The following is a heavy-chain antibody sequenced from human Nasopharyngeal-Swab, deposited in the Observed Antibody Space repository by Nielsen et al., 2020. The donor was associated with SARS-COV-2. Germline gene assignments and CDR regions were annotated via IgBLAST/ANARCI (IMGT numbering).Heavy chain of an antibody. D-gene: IGHD2-2*01. CDR1: GYSFTSYW. V-gene: IGHV5-51*01. J-gene: IGHJ5*02. Sequence: GGSLRLSCKGSGYSFTSYWIGWVRQMPGKGLEWMGIIYPGDSDTRYSPPFQGQVTISADKSISTAYLQWSSLKASDTAMYYCARRYCSSTSCYFTFDPWGQGTLVTVSS. CDR2: IYPGDSDT. CDR3: ARRYCSSTSCYFTFDP.